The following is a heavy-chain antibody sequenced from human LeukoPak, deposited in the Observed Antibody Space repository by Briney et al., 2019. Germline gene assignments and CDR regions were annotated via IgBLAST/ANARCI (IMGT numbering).Heavy chain of an antibody. CDR2: IYYSGST. V-gene: IGHV4-59*01. CDR1: GGSISSYY. J-gene: IGHJ6*02. Sequence: PSETLSLTCTVSGGSISSYYWSWIRQPPGKGLEWIGYIYYSGSTNYNPSLKSRVTISVDTSKNQFSLKLSSVTAADTAVYYCARADYYYDSSGYPFYYYYGMDVWGQGTTVTVSS. CDR3: ARADYYYDSSGYPFYYYYGMDV. D-gene: IGHD3-22*01.